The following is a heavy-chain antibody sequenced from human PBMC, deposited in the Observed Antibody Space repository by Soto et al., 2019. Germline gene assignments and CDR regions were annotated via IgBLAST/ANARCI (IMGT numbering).Heavy chain of an antibody. CDR1: GFTFRSYG. V-gene: IGHV3-23*04. J-gene: IGHJ6*02. CDR3: ARGNIVTTKSYYYYYYYGMDV. Sequence: VQLVESGGGVVQPGRSLRLSCAASGFTFRSYGMHWVRQAPGKGLEWVSAISGSGGSTYYADSVKGRFTISRDNSKNTLYLQMNSLRAEDTAVYYCARGNIVTTKSYYYYYYYGMDVWGQGTTVTVSS. CDR2: ISGSGGST. D-gene: IGHD1-1*01.